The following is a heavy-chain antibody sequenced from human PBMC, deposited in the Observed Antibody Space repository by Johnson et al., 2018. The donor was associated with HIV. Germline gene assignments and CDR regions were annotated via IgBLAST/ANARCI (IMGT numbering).Heavy chain of an antibody. CDR1: GFTFSTYW. CDR3: AKGGIATRFFDI. V-gene: IGHV3-74*02. J-gene: IGHJ3*02. Sequence: VQLVESGGGLVQPGGSLRLSCAASGFTFSTYWMHWVRQPPGKGLVWVSRINTDGSATTYADSVRGRFTISRDNAKNTLYLQMNSLRAEDTALYYCAKGGIATRFFDIWGQGTMVTVSS. D-gene: IGHD6-6*01. CDR2: INTDGSAT.